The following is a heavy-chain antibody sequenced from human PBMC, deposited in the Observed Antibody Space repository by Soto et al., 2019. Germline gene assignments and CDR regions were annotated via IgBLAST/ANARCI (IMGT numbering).Heavy chain of an antibody. CDR2: ISAYNGNT. J-gene: IGHJ4*02. CDR3: ARVYCSGGSCYGIDY. Sequence: GASVKVSCKASGYTFTSYGISWVRQAPGQGLEWMGWISAYNGNTNYAQKLQGRVTMTTDTSTSTAYMQLRSLRSEDTAMYYCARVYCSGGSCYGIDYWGQGTLVTVSS. V-gene: IGHV1-18*01. D-gene: IGHD2-15*01. CDR1: GYTFTSYG.